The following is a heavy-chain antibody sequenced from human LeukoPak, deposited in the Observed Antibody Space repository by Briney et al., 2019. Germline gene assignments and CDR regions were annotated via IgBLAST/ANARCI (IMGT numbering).Heavy chain of an antibody. CDR2: IKSKTDGGTT. J-gene: IGHJ5*02. Sequence: MTGGSLRLSCAASGFTFSNAWMSWVRQAPGKGLEWVGRIKSKTDGGTTDYAAPVKGRFTISRDDSKNTLYLQMNSLKTEDTAVYYCTDSPKRVIVVVTWGQGTLVTVSS. D-gene: IGHD3-22*01. V-gene: IGHV3-15*01. CDR1: GFTFSNAW. CDR3: TDSPKRVIVVVT.